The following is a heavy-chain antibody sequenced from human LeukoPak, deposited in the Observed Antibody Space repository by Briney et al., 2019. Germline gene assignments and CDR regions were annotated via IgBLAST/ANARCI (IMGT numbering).Heavy chain of an antibody. J-gene: IGHJ4*02. CDR2: MNTNTGNP. D-gene: IGHD3-22*01. V-gene: IGHV7-4-1*02. CDR3: AVLSYDSSGYYYPFDY. Sequence: ASVRVSCKASGYTFTNYAMNWVRQAPGQGLEWMGWMNTNTGNPTYAQGFTGRFVFSLDTSVSTAYLQISSLKTEDTAVYYCAVLSYDSSGYYYPFDYWGQGTLVTVSS. CDR1: GYTFTNYA.